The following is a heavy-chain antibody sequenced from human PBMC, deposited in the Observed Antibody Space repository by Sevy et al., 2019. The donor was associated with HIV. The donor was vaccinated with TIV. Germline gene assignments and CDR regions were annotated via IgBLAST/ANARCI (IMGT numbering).Heavy chain of an antibody. D-gene: IGHD3-22*01. CDR2: ISYDGSIK. J-gene: IGHJ6*02. Sequence: GGSLRLSCAASGFTFSTYAMHWVRQAPGKGLEWVVVISYDGSIKYSADSVKGRFTISRDNSKNTLYLQMNSLRPEDTAVYYCAGDRTYYYDSSGSDYGYYGMDVWGQGATVTVSS. V-gene: IGHV3-30*04. CDR1: GFTFSTYA. CDR3: AGDRTYYYDSSGSDYGYYGMDV.